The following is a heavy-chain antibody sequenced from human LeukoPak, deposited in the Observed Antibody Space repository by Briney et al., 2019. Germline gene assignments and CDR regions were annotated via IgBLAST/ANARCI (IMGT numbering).Heavy chain of an antibody. V-gene: IGHV3-30*04. CDR1: GFTFSSYA. Sequence: HPGRSLRLSCAASGFTFSSYAMHWVRQAPGKGLEWVAVISYDGSNKYYADSVKGRFTISRDNSKNTLYLQMNSLRAEDTAVYYCARDLGVDPSYYYDSSGYYDYWGQGTLVTVSS. CDR3: ARDLGVDPSYYYDSSGYYDY. CDR2: ISYDGSNK. D-gene: IGHD3-22*01. J-gene: IGHJ4*02.